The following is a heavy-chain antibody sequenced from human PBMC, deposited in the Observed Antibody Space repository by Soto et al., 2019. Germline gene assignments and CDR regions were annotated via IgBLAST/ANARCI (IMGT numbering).Heavy chain of an antibody. V-gene: IGHV1-2*02. D-gene: IGHD1-26*01. CDR1: GYTFTGHY. J-gene: IGHJ4*02. Sequence: QVQLVQSGAEVKKPGASVKVSCKTSGYTFTGHYIHWVRQAPQQGPEWMGEIGPESGAKSYSEKFRDRDNMTMEKSITTVYMELRNLRPADTAVYYCGRGRSGQIVIFYWGQGTPVTVSS. CDR2: IGPESGAK. CDR3: GRGRSGQIVIFY.